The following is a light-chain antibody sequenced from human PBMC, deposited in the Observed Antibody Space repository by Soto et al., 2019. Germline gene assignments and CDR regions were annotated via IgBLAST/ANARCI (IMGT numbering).Light chain of an antibody. J-gene: IGKJ1*01. V-gene: IGKV3-20*01. Sequence: EIVLTQSPGTLSLSPGERASLSCRASQSVSSNYLAWFQQKPGQAPRLLISYPSSRATGIPDRFSGSGSGTDFTLTISRLEPEDFATYYCQQYNSYWTFGQGTKVEIK. CDR3: QQYNSYWT. CDR1: QSVSSNY. CDR2: YPS.